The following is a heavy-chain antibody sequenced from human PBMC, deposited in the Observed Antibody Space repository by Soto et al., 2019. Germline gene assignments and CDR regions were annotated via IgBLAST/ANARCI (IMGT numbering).Heavy chain of an antibody. CDR1: GITLSTYG. J-gene: IGHJ4*02. D-gene: IGHD6-19*01. V-gene: IGHV3-30*03. Sequence: GGSLRLSCTAAGITLSTYGMHWVRQAPGKGLEWVAGVSYDGNIKDYADSVKGRFTISRDNAKNSLYLQMDSLRAEDTAVYYCAGGRGWLVDSWGQGTLVTVSS. CDR2: VSYDGNIK. CDR3: AGGRGWLVDS.